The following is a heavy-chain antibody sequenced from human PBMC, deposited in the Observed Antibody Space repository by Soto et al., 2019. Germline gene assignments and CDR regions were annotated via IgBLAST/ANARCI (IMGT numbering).Heavy chain of an antibody. Sequence: PSETLSLTCTVSGGSISSYYWSWIRQPPGKGLEWIGYIYYSGSTNYNPSLKSRVTISVDTSKNQFSLKLSSVTAADTAVYYWARGSSSWYGNWFDPWGQGTLVTVSS. CDR1: GGSISSYY. CDR2: IYYSGST. D-gene: IGHD6-13*01. CDR3: ARGSSSWYGNWFDP. J-gene: IGHJ5*02. V-gene: IGHV4-59*01.